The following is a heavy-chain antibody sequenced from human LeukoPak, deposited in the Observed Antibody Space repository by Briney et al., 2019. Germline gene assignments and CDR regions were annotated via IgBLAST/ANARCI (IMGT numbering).Heavy chain of an antibody. V-gene: IGHV3-23*01. CDR1: GFTFSSYG. D-gene: IGHD5-12*01. Sequence: GGSLRLSCAASGFTFSSYGMSWVRQAPGKGLEWVSAISGSGGSTYYADSVKGRFTISRDNSKNTLYLQMNSLRAEDTAVYYCARVATGIVATTRYYYYYMDVWGKGTTVTISS. CDR2: ISGSGGST. CDR3: ARVATGIVATTRYYYYYMDV. J-gene: IGHJ6*03.